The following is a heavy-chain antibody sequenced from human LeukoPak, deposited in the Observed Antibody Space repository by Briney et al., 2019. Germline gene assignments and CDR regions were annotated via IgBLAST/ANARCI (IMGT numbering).Heavy chain of an antibody. V-gene: IGHV1-3*01. Sequence: ASVKVSCKASGYTFTSYAMHWVRQAPGQRLEWMGWINAGNGNTKYSQKFQGRVTITRDTSASTAYMELSSLRSEDTAVYYCARGGWEGIAVAGRFDPWGQGTLVTVSS. CDR2: INAGNGNT. D-gene: IGHD6-19*01. CDR3: ARGGWEGIAVAGRFDP. J-gene: IGHJ5*02. CDR1: GYTFTSYA.